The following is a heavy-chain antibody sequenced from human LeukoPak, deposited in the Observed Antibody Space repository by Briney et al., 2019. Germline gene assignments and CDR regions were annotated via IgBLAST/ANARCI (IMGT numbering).Heavy chain of an antibody. D-gene: IGHD3-3*01. J-gene: IGHJ5*02. Sequence: PSETLSLTCAVSGGSISSGGYSWSWIRQPPGKGLEWIGYIYYSGSTNYNPSLKSRVTISVDTSKNQFSLKLSSVTAADTAVYYCARAFYDFWSGTENWFDPWGQGTLVTVSS. CDR2: IYYSGST. V-gene: IGHV4-61*08. CDR3: ARAFYDFWSGTENWFDP. CDR1: GGSISSGGYS.